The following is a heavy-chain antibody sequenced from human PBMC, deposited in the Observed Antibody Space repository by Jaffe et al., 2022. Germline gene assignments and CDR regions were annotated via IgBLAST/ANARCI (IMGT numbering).Heavy chain of an antibody. CDR1: GFTFSSYG. CDR3: AKDSSLNDYGDTLAFDI. CDR2: IRYDGSNK. Sequence: QVQLVESGGGVVQPGGSLRLSCAASGFTFSSYGMHWVRQAPGKGLEWVAFIRYDGSNKYYADSVKGRFTISRDNSKNTLYLQMNSLRAEDTAVYYCAKDSSLNDYGDTLAFDIWGQGTMVTVSS. D-gene: IGHD4-17*01. J-gene: IGHJ3*02. V-gene: IGHV3-30*02.